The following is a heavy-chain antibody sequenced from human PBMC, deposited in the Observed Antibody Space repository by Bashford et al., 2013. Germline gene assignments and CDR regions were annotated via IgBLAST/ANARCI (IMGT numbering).Heavy chain of an antibody. Sequence: VASVKVSCKASGGTFSSYAISWVRQAPGQGLEWMGRIIPILGIANYAQKFQGRVTITADKSTSTAYMELSSLRSEDTAVYYCARRHRAAAAGTEFDYWGQGTLVTVSS. CDR3: ARRHRAAAAGTEFDY. J-gene: IGHJ4*02. CDR2: IIPILGIA. V-gene: IGHV1-69*04. D-gene: IGHD6-13*01. CDR1: GGTFSSYA.